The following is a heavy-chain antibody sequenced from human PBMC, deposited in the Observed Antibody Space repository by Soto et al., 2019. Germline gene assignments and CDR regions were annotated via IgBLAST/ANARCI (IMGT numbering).Heavy chain of an antibody. D-gene: IGHD2-21*02. CDR2: TYHSGST. V-gene: IGHV4-38-2*01. Sequence: SETLSLTCAVSGYSIRNGYSWGWIRQPPGKGLEWIGTTYHSGSTYYNPSLKSRVTISVDASENHFSLKLSSVTAADTAVYYCARVGPYCGGDCYSPPPWGQGTLVTVSS. J-gene: IGHJ5*02. CDR1: GYSIRNGYS. CDR3: ARVGPYCGGDCYSPPP.